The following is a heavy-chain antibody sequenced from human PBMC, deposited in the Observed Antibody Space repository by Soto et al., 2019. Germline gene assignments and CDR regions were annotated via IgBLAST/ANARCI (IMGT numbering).Heavy chain of an antibody. CDR2: IYYSGST. V-gene: IGHV4-30-4*01. D-gene: IGHD3-10*01. Sequence: PSETLSLTCTFSCGSIISGDYYWSWIRQPPGKGLEWIGYIYYSGSTYYNPSLKSRVTISVDTSKNQFSLKLSSVTAADTAVYYCARVAITMVRGVTKGAFDIWGQGTMVTVSS. J-gene: IGHJ3*02. CDR3: ARVAITMVRGVTKGAFDI. CDR1: CGSIISGDYY.